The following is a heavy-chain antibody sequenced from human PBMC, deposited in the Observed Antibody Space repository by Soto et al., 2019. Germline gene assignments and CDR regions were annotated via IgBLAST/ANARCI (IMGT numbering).Heavy chain of an antibody. CDR1: GGTFSSSG. CDR2: IVPSLDTT. CDR3: ARWPQPRYTADPYAVDV. J-gene: IGHJ6*02. V-gene: IGHV1-69*11. D-gene: IGHD3-16*02. Sequence: QVHLVQSGTEVKKPGSSVKVSCKASGGTFSSSGFSWVRQAPGQGLEWMGMIVPSLDTTNYAQRFQARVTITAHEVTSTAYMELRSLRSEDTAVYYCARWPQPRYTADPYAVDVWGQGTRVIVSS.